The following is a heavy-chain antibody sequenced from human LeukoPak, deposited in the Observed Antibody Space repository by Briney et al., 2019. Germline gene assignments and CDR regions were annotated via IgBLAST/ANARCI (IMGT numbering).Heavy chain of an antibody. V-gene: IGHV3-21*01. D-gene: IGHD4-17*01. CDR3: ARDPTLFSSTVTIDY. CDR1: GFTFSSYS. Sequence: GGSLRLSCAASGFTFSSYSMNWVHQAPGKGLEWVSSISSSSSYIYYADSVKGRFTISRDNAKNSLYLQMNSLRAEDTAVYCCARDPTLFSSTVTIDYWGQGTLVTVSS. CDR2: ISSSSSYI. J-gene: IGHJ4*02.